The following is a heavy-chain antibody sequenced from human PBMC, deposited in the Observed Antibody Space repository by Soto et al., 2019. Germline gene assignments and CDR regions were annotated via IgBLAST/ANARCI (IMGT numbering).Heavy chain of an antibody. CDR3: ARDRIAVAGHPDYFQQ. CDR2: IYSGGST. V-gene: IGHV3-66*01. J-gene: IGHJ1*01. D-gene: IGHD6-19*01. CDR1: GFTVSSNY. Sequence: EVQLVESGGGLVQPGGSLRLSCAASGFTVSSNYMSWVRQAPGKGLEWVSVIYSGGSTYYADSVKGRFTISRDNSKNTLYLQMNSLRAEYTAVYYCARDRIAVAGHPDYFQQWGQGTLVTVSS.